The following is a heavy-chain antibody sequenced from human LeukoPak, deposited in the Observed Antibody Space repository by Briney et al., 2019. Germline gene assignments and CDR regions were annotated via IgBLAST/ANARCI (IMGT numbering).Heavy chain of an antibody. D-gene: IGHD5-18*01. Sequence: GGSLRLPCAASGFTFSSYAMSWVRQAPGKGLEWVSAISGSGLSTYYADSVKGRFTISRDNSKNTLYLQMNSLRAEDTALYYCAKDPEAMVISYYFDYWGQGTLVTVSS. V-gene: IGHV3-23*01. CDR1: GFTFSSYA. CDR2: ISGSGLST. J-gene: IGHJ4*02. CDR3: AKDPEAMVISYYFDY.